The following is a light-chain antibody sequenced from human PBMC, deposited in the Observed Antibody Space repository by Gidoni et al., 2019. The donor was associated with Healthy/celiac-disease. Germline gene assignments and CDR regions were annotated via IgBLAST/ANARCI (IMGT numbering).Light chain of an antibody. Sequence: DIQMTQSPSSLSASVGERVTITCQASQDISNYLNWYQQKQGKAPKLLIYDASNLETGVPSRFSGSGSGTDFTFTISSLQPEDIATYYCQQYDNLPLPFGGGTKVEIK. J-gene: IGKJ4*01. V-gene: IGKV1-33*01. CDR1: QDISNY. CDR3: QQYDNLPLP. CDR2: DAS.